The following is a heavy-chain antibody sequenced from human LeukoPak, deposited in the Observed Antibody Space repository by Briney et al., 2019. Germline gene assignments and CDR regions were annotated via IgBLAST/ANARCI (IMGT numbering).Heavy chain of an antibody. J-gene: IGHJ5*02. CDR3: ARGLRYCSGGSCYYWFDP. V-gene: IGHV1-8*01. D-gene: IGHD2-15*01. CDR2: MNPNSGNT. CDR1: GYTFTSYD. Sequence: ASVKVSCKASGYTFTSYDINWVRQAPGQGLEWMGWMNPNSGNTGYAQKFQGRVTMTRNTSISTAYMELSSLRSEDTAVYYCARGLRYCSGGSCYYWFDPWGQGTLVTVSS.